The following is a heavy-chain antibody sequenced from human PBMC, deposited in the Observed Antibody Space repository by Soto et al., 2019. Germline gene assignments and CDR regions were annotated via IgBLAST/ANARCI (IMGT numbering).Heavy chain of an antibody. D-gene: IGHD3-22*01. J-gene: IGHJ6*02. CDR1: GFTFSSYA. CDR3: AKDLDYDSSGYYYDYYYGMDV. CDR2: ISGSGGST. V-gene: IGHV3-23*01. Sequence: GGSLRLSCAASGFTFSSYAMSWVRQAPGKGLEWVSAISGSGGSTYYADSVKGRFTISRDNSKNTLYLQMNSLRAEDTAVYYCAKDLDYDSSGYYYDYYYGMDVWGQGTTVTISS.